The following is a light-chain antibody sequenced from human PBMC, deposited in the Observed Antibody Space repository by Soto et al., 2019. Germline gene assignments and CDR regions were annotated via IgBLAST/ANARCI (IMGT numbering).Light chain of an antibody. J-gene: IGKJ2*01. CDR2: AAS. V-gene: IGKV1-39*01. CDR3: QQSYSTPLT. Sequence: DIQMTQSPSSLSASVGDRVTIACRASQSIITYLNWYQQKPGRAPKLLIYAASTLQSWVPSRFSGSGYGSDFTLSISSLQPEDFATYYCQQSYSTPLTFGQGTKLEVK. CDR1: QSIITY.